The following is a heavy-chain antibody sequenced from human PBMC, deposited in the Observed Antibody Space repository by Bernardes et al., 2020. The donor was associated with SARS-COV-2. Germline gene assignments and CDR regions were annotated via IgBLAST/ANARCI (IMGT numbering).Heavy chain of an antibody. CDR1: GYSFTSYW. J-gene: IGHJ4*02. V-gene: IGHV5-51*01. CDR3: ARVRNAAMLTPDYFDY. CDR2: IYPGDSDT. Sequence: GESLKISCKGSGYSFTSYWIGWVRQMPGKGLEWMGIIYPGDSDTRYSPSFQGQVTISADKSISTAYLQWSSLKASDTAMYYCARVRNAAMLTPDYFDYWGQGTLVTVSS. D-gene: IGHD5-18*01.